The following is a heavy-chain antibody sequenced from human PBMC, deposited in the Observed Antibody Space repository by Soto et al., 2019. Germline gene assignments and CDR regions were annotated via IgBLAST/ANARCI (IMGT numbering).Heavy chain of an antibody. J-gene: IGHJ5*01. Sequence: GGSLRLSCAASGFTSNNAWMSWVRQAQGKGLEWVGRIQSKFNGGITDYAAPVKGRFTISRDDSKNTLYRQMNSLQTEDTAVYYCTTDNPINRTWGQGTLVTVSS. CDR3: TTDNPINRT. CDR2: IQSKFNGGIT. V-gene: IGHV3-15*01. CDR1: GFTSNNAW.